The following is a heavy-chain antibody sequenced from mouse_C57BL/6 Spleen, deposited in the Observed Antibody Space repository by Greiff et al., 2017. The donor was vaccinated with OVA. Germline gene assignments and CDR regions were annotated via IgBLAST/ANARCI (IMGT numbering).Heavy chain of an antibody. CDR2: ISYDGSN. J-gene: IGHJ4*01. V-gene: IGHV3-6*01. CDR3: ARDELGRGAMDY. Sequence: EVQLQQSGPGLVKPSQSLSLTCSVTGYSITSGYYWHWIRQFPGNKLEWMGYISYDGSNNYNPSLKNRISITRDTSKNQFFLKLNSVTTEDTATYYCARDELGRGAMDYWGQGTSVTVSS. D-gene: IGHD4-1*01. CDR1: GYSITSGYY.